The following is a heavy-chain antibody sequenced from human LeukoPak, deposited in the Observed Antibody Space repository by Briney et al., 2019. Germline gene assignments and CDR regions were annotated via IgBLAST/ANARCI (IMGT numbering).Heavy chain of an antibody. CDR2: INPNSGGT. J-gene: IGHJ4*02. V-gene: IGHV1-2*02. CDR1: GYTFTGYY. D-gene: IGHD6-13*01. Sequence: ASVKVSCKASGYTFTGYYMHWVRQAPGQGLEWMGWINPNSGGTNYAQKFQGRVTMTRDTSISTAYMELSRLRPDDTAVYYCARIYVPGIAAAGTDTVDYWGQGTLVTVSS. CDR3: ARIYVPGIAAAGTDTVDY.